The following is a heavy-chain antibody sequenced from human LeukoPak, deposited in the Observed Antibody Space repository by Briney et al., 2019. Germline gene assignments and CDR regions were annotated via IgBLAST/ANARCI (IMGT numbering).Heavy chain of an antibody. J-gene: IGHJ4*02. V-gene: IGHV4-61*05. CDR2: LYCSGNT. CDR3: ARGSSPFDY. Sequence: SETLSLTCTVSGGSISSSSYYWSWIRQPPGKGLEWIGSLYCSGNTNYNPSLKSRVTISLDTSKNQFSLKLSSVTAADTAVYYCARGSSPFDYWGQGTLVTVSS. CDR1: GGSISSSSYY.